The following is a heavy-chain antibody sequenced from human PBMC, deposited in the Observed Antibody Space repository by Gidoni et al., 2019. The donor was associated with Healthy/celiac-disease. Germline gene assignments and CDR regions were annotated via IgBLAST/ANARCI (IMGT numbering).Heavy chain of an antibody. Sequence: QITLKESGPTLVKPTQTLTLTCTSSGFSLRSNGVGVGWIRQPPGKALEWLALFYWDDDKRYSPSLKSRLTITKDTSKNQVVLTMTNMDPVDTATYYCAHGELHFDYWGQGTQVTVSS. CDR1: GFSLRSNGVG. V-gene: IGHV2-5*02. D-gene: IGHD2-21*01. CDR3: AHGELHFDY. CDR2: FYWDDDK. J-gene: IGHJ4*02.